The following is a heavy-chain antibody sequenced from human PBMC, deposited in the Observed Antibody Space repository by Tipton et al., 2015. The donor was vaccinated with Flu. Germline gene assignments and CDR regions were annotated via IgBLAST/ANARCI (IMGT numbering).Heavy chain of an antibody. CDR3: VRRDYSNYVSEPKNWFDP. D-gene: IGHD4-11*01. CDR2: MYYSGST. V-gene: IGHV4-59*07. J-gene: IGHJ5*02. Sequence: TLSLTCAVYGGSFSGYYWSWIRQPPGKGLEWIGYMYYSGSTKYNPSLKSRVTISIDTSKNQFSLKLTSVTAADTAVYYCVRRDYSNYVSEPKNWFDPWGPGTLVTVSS. CDR1: GGSFSGYY.